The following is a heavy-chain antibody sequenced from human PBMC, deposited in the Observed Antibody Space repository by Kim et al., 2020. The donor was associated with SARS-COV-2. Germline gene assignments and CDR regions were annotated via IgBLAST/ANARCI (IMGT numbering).Heavy chain of an antibody. CDR1: GFTFSSYG. V-gene: IGHV3-30*03. CDR2: ISYDGSNK. Sequence: LSLTCAASGFTFSSYGMHWVRQAPGKGLEWVAVISYDGSNKYYADSVKGRFTISRDNSKNTLYLQMNSLRAEDTAVYYCAHAPYSSWFDYWGQGTLVTVSS. D-gene: IGHD6-19*01. CDR3: AHAPYSSWFDY. J-gene: IGHJ4*02.